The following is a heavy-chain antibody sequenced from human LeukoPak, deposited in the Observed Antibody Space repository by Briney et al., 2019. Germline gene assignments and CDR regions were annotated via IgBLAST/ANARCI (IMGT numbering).Heavy chain of an antibody. D-gene: IGHD6-13*01. Sequence: PSETLSLTCTVSGGSINSYYWSWIRQPPGKGLEWIGYIYYSGRTNYNPSLKSRVTISVDTSKNHFSLKLTSVTAADTAVYYCARDLGSIAAAEGSNWLDPWGQGTLVTVSS. CDR1: GGSINSYY. J-gene: IGHJ5*02. V-gene: IGHV4-59*01. CDR3: ARDLGSIAAAEGSNWLDP. CDR2: IYYSGRT.